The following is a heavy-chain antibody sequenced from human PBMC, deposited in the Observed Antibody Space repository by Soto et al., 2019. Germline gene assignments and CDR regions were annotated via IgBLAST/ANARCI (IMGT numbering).Heavy chain of an antibody. J-gene: IGHJ3*02. V-gene: IGHV2-70*04. CDR1: GFALSTSGMR. D-gene: IGHD4-17*01. Sequence: SGPTLVNPTQTLTLTCTFSGFALSTSGMRVSWIRQPPGKALEWLARIDWDDDKFYSTSLKTRLTISKDTSKNQVVLTMTNMDPVDTATYYCARGSDYGGNERDAFDIWGQGTMVTVAS. CDR3: ARGSDYGGNERDAFDI. CDR2: IDWDDDK.